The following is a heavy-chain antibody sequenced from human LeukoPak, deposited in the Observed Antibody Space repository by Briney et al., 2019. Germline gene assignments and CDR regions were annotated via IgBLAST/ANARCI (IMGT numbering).Heavy chain of an antibody. Sequence: SETLSLTCTVSGHSISSGYYWAWVRQPPGKRLEWIGSIYQSGNTYYNPSLQSRVSISVQTSKNQFSLKLSSVTAADTAVFYCARAIGSHGSGSHNWFDPWGQGTLVTVSS. CDR1: GHSISSGYY. D-gene: IGHD6-19*01. CDR3: ARAIGSHGSGSHNWFDP. CDR2: IYQSGNT. V-gene: IGHV4-38-2*02. J-gene: IGHJ5*02.